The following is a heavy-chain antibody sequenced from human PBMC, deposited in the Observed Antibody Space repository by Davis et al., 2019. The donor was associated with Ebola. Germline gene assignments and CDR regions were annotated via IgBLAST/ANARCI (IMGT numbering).Heavy chain of an antibody. D-gene: IGHD4-11*01. CDR2: IYPGDSDT. Sequence: GESLKISCNGSGYGFANYWIGWVRQKPGRGLEWMGIIYPGDSDTRYSPSFQGQVTISADKSISTAYLQWSSLKASDTAMYYCARLTDYSNYYYYGMDVWGKGTTVTVSS. V-gene: IGHV5-51*01. J-gene: IGHJ6*04. CDR1: GYGFANYW. CDR3: ARLTDYSNYYYYGMDV.